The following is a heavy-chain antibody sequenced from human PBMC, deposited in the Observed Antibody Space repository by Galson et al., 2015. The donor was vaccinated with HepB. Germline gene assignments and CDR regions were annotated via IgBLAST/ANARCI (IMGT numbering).Heavy chain of an antibody. CDR1: GDSVSSNSAA. J-gene: IGHJ4*02. Sequence: CAISGDSVSSNSAAWNWIRQSPSRGLEWLGRTYYRSKWYNDYAVSVKSRITINPDTSKNQFSLQLNSVTPEDTAVYYCARDRYSSGWFSTSFDYWGQGTLVTVSS. D-gene: IGHD6-19*01. CDR3: ARDRYSSGWFSTSFDY. V-gene: IGHV6-1*01. CDR2: TYYRSKWYN.